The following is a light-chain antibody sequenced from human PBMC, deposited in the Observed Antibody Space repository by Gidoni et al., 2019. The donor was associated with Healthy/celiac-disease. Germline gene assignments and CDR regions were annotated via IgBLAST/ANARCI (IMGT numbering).Light chain of an antibody. CDR1: KLGDKS. V-gene: IGLV3-1*01. Sequence: SYELTQPPSVSVSPGQTASITCSGAKLGDKSACWYPQKPGQSPVLVSYQDSKRPSGIPERFSGSNSGNTATLTISGTQAMDEADYYGQAWDSSTVVFGGGTKLTVL. CDR2: QDS. CDR3: QAWDSSTVV. J-gene: IGLJ2*01.